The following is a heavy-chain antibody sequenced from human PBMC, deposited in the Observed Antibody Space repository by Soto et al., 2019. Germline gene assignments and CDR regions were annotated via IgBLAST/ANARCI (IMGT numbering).Heavy chain of an antibody. CDR2: IYSGGNT. CDR1: GFTVSSNY. Sequence: GGSLRLSCAASGFTVSSNYMTWVRQAPGKGLEWVSVIYSGGNTYYTDSVKGRFTISRDNSKNTLYLQMNSLRAEDTALYYCARDSRNRNFFDYWGQGTLVTVSS. J-gene: IGHJ4*02. V-gene: IGHV3-53*01. CDR3: ARDSRNRNFFDY. D-gene: IGHD2-2*01.